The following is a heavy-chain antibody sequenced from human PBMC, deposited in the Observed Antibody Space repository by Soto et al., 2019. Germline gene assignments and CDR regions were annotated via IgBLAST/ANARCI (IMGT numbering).Heavy chain of an antibody. J-gene: IGHJ4*02. D-gene: IGHD5-18*01. CDR1: GFTVSSNY. CDR2: IYSGGST. CDR3: ARGAASLVFDY. Sequence: GGSLRLSCAASGFTVSSNYMSWVRQAPGKGLEWVSVIYSGGSTYYADSVKGRFSISRDNSKNTLYLQMNSLRAEDTAVYYCARGAASLVFDYWGQGTLVTVSS. V-gene: IGHV3-53*01.